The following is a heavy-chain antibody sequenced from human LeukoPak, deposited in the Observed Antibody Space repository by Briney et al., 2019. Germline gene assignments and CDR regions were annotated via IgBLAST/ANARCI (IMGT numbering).Heavy chain of an antibody. CDR3: ARGPTNTITMIAPFDY. CDR1: GGSFSGYY. D-gene: IGHD3-22*01. CDR2: INHSGST. Sequence: KPSETLSLTCAVYGGSFSGYYWSWIRQPPGKGLEWIGGINHSGSTNYNPSLKSRVTISVDTSKNQFSLKLSSVTAADTAVYYCARGPTNTITMIAPFDYWGQGTLVTVSS. V-gene: IGHV4-34*01. J-gene: IGHJ4*02.